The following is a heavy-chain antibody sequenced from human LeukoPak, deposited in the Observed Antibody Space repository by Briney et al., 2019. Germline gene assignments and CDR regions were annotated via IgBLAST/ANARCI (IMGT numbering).Heavy chain of an antibody. J-gene: IGHJ4*02. CDR3: ARKDTAMVINY. CDR1: GGSISSYY. D-gene: IGHD5-18*01. Sequence: PSETLSLTCNVSGGSISSYYWSWIRQPPGKGLEWIGYIYYSGSTNYNPSLKSRVTISVDTSKNQFSLKLSSVTAADTAVYYCARKDTAMVINYWGQGTLVTVSS. V-gene: IGHV4-59*08. CDR2: IYYSGST.